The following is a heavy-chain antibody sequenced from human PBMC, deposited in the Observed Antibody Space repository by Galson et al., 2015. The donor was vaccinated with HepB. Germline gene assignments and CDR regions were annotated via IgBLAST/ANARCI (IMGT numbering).Heavy chain of an antibody. D-gene: IGHD5-12*01. CDR3: ARESGYDNEAFDY. V-gene: IGHV3-21*01. CDR2: ISSSSSYI. J-gene: IGHJ4*02. Sequence: SLRLSCAASGFTFSSYAMTWVRQAPGKGLEWVSSISSSSSYIYYADSVKGRFTISRDNAKNSLYLQMNSLRAEDTAVYYCARESGYDNEAFDYWGQGTLVTVSS. CDR1: GFTFSSYA.